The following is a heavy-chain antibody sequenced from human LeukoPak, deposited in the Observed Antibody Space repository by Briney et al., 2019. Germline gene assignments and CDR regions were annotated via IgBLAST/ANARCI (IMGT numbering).Heavy chain of an antibody. J-gene: IGHJ4*02. Sequence: GGSLRLSCAASGFTFSSYWMNWVRQAPGKGLEWVANIEQDGSEKYYVDSVKGRFTISRDHAKNSLYLQMNSLRAEDTAVYYCTVGNWGLDYWGQGTLVTVSS. CDR3: TVGNWGLDY. D-gene: IGHD7-27*01. V-gene: IGHV3-7*01. CDR2: IEQDGSEK. CDR1: GFTFSSYW.